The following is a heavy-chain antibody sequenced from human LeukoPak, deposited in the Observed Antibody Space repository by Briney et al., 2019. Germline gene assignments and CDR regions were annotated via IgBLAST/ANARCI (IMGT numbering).Heavy chain of an antibody. D-gene: IGHD3-10*01. Sequence: ASVKVSCKASGYTFTGYYMHWVRQAPGQGLEWMGWINPNSGGTNYAQKFQGRVTMTRDTSISTAYMELSRLRSDDTAVYYCARDDGFGTNFDYWGQGTLVTVSS. CDR3: ARDDGFGTNFDY. CDR2: INPNSGGT. J-gene: IGHJ4*02. CDR1: GYTFTGYY. V-gene: IGHV1-2*02.